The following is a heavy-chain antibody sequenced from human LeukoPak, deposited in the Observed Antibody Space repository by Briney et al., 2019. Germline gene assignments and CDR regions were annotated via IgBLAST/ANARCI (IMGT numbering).Heavy chain of an antibody. CDR3: TTVPRIDDGDLPLEYFDY. D-gene: IGHD4-17*01. CDR2: IKSKTDGGTT. CDR1: GFTFSNAW. J-gene: IGHJ4*02. V-gene: IGHV3-15*01. Sequence: KSGGPLRLSCAASGFTFSNAWMSWVRQAPGKGLEGVGRIKSKTDGGTTDYAAPVKGRFTISRDDSKNTLYLQMNSLKTEDTAVYYCTTVPRIDDGDLPLEYFDYWGQGTLVTVSS.